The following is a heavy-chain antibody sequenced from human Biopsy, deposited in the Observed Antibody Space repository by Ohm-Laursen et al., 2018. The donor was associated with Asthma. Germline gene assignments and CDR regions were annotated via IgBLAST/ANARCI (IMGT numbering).Heavy chain of an antibody. CDR3: ARVASYGDLYFGIDV. Sequence: SQTLSLTCTVGGAYIGSRDHHWSWNRQSPGTGLEWIGFVSWSGTSHYNRSLERRLSISIDTTRNEFSMTLRSVTAADTAVYFCARVASYGDLYFGIDVWGPGTTVSVS. CDR1: GAYIGSRDHH. CDR2: VSWSGTS. J-gene: IGHJ6*02. D-gene: IGHD4-17*01. V-gene: IGHV4-30-4*01.